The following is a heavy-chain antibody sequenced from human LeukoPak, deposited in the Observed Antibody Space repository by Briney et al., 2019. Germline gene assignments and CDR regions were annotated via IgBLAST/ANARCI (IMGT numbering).Heavy chain of an antibody. V-gene: IGHV3-7*03. D-gene: IGHD3-3*01. J-gene: IGHJ4*02. Sequence: GGSLRLSCVASGFTFGKYWMSWVRQAPGEGLEWVANIKLDGSEKNYVDSVKGRFTISRDNTKNSLYLQMNSLRAEDTAVFYCARDQYDTWSRRGNFDSWGQGTLVIVSP. CDR2: IKLDGSEK. CDR3: ARDQYDTWSRRGNFDS. CDR1: GFTFGKYW.